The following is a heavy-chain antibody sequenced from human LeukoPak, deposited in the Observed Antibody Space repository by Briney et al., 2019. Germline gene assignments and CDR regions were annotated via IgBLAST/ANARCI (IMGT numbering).Heavy chain of an antibody. CDR2: IYTSGST. J-gene: IGHJ6*03. D-gene: IGHD4-11*01. Sequence: SETLSLTCTVSGDSISSGNYYWTWIRQPAGKGLEWIGRIYTSGSTNYNPSLKSRVTISVDTSKNQFSLKLSSVTAADTAVYYCARGHSIEPYYYYYYMDVWGKGTTVTVSS. CDR3: ARGHSIEPYYYYYYMDV. CDR1: GDSISSGNYY. V-gene: IGHV4-61*02.